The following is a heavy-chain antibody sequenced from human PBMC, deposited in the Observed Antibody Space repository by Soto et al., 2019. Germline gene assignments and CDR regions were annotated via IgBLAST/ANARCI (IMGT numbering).Heavy chain of an antibody. V-gene: IGHV1-3*01. CDR3: ASVVWYSSSWYLGGFAFEI. CDR2: INAGNGNT. J-gene: IGHJ3*02. CDR1: GYTFTSYA. Sequence: ASVKVSCKASGYTFTSYAMHWVRQAPGQRLEWMGWINAGNGNTKYSQKFQGRVTITRDTSASTAYMELSSLRSEDTAVYYCASVVWYSSSWYLGGFAFEIWGQGTMVTVSS. D-gene: IGHD6-13*01.